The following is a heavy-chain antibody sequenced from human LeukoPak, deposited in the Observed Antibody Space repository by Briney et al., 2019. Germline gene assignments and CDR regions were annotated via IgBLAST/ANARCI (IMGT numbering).Heavy chain of an antibody. D-gene: IGHD5-18*01. J-gene: IGHJ4*02. V-gene: IGHV4-38-2*02. CDR3: ALDSYGYANFDY. Sequence: SETLSLTCNVSGYSISSGYYWGWIRQPPGKGLEWIGSIYHSGSTYYNPSFKSRVTILVDTSKNQFSLKLSSVTAADTAVYYCALDSYGYANFDYWGQGTLVTVSS. CDR2: IYHSGST. CDR1: GYSISSGYY.